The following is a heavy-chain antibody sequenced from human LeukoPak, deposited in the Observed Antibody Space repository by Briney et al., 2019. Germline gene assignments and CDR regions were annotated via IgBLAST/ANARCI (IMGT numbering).Heavy chain of an antibody. Sequence: SQTLSLTRAISGDSVSSNSAAWNWIRQSPSRGLEWLGRTYYRSKWYNEYAVSVKSRIIINPDTSKNQFSLQLSSVTAADTAVYYCARGGSYYYDSSGLLWGQGTLVTVSS. V-gene: IGHV6-1*01. J-gene: IGHJ4*02. CDR1: GDSVSSNSAA. CDR3: ARGGSYYYDSSGLL. D-gene: IGHD3-22*01. CDR2: TYYRSKWYN.